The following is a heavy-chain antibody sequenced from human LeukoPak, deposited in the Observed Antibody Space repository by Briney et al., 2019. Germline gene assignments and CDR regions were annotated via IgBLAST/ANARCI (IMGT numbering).Heavy chain of an antibody. CDR2: ISNRGNTI. D-gene: IGHD3-22*01. Sequence: GGSLRLSCAASGFTFNKCSMNWVRQAPGKGLEWVSYISNRGNTIYYADSVKGRFTISRDNAKKLLYLQMNSLRAEDTAVYYCAKDASYDSGFYSSDYWGQGTLVTVSS. CDR1: GFTFNKCS. CDR3: AKDASYDSGFYSSDY. V-gene: IGHV3-48*04. J-gene: IGHJ4*02.